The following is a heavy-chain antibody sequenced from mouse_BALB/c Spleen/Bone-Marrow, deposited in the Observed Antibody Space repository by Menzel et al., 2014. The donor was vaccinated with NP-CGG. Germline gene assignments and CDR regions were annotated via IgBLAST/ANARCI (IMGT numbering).Heavy chain of an antibody. V-gene: IGHV1-69*02. Sequence: QVQLQQPGAELVKPGASVKLSCKASGYTFTSYWMHWVKQRPGQGLEWIGEIDPSDSYTNYNQKFKGKATLTVDKSSSTAYMQLSSLTSEDSAVYYCAREGYDGYRDYWGQGTTLTVSS. D-gene: IGHD2-3*01. J-gene: IGHJ2*01. CDR2: IDPSDSYT. CDR1: GYTFTSYW. CDR3: AREGYDGYRDY.